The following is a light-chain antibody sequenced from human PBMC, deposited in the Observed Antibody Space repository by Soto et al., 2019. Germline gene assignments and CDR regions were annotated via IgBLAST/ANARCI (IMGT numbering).Light chain of an antibody. CDR2: GDS. Sequence: QSVLTQPPSVSGTPGQRVIISCSGSSSSIGSNAVNWYQQVPEKAPKLLIYGDSHRPSGVPDRFSGSKSGTSASLAITGLQAEDEGDYYCQSYDSSLSGSVFGGGTKVTVL. CDR1: SSSIGSNA. CDR3: QSYDSSLSGSV. V-gene: IGLV1-40*01. J-gene: IGLJ3*02.